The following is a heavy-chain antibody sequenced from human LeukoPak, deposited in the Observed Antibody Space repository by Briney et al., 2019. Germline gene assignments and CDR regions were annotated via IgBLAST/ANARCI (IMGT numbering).Heavy chain of an antibody. Sequence: SETLSLTCTVSGGSISSYYWSWIRQPAGKGLEWIGRIYTSGSTNYNPSLKSRVTISVDTSKNQFSLKLSSVTAADTAVYYCARSIPRTGTTLNWGQGTLVTVSS. CDR2: IYTSGST. CDR1: GGSISSYY. D-gene: IGHD1-7*01. V-gene: IGHV4-4*07. J-gene: IGHJ4*02. CDR3: ARSIPRTGTTLN.